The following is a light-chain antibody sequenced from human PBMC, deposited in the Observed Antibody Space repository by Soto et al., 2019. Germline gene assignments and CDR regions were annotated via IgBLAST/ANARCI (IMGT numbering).Light chain of an antibody. CDR3: QQFDSVPIT. V-gene: IGKV1-33*01. CDR2: DAS. Sequence: DIQMTQSPSSLSASVGDRVTITCRASQYIGNYLNCYQQQPGKPTKLMIYDASKYKVGVQSRFSGSGSGTHFTFTITSLQPEDIATYYCQQFDSVPITFGQGTRLEIK. J-gene: IGKJ5*01. CDR1: QYIGNY.